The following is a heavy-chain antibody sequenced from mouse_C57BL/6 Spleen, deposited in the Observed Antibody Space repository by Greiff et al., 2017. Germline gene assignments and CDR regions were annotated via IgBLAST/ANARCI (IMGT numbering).Heavy chain of an antibody. Sequence: VQLQQSGPELVKPGASVKISCKASGYSFTGYYMNWVKQSPETSLEWIGEINPSTGGTTYNQKFKAKATLTVDKSSSTAYMQLKSLTSEDSAVYYCARSGDYGGFAYWGQGTLVTVAA. D-gene: IGHD2-4*01. CDR2: INPSTGGT. CDR1: GYSFTGYY. V-gene: IGHV1-42*01. J-gene: IGHJ3*01. CDR3: ARSGDYGGFAY.